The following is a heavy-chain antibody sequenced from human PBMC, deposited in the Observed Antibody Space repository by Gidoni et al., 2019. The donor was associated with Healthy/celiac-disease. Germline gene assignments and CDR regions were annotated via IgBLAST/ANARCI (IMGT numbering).Heavy chain of an antibody. CDR1: GFTLSSYG. V-gene: IGHV3-30*18. J-gene: IGHJ4*02. Sequence: QVQLVESGGGVVQPGRYLRLTCDTAGFTLSSYGMNWVRQGPGRGLEWVARISYDGSNKYYADSVKGRFTISRDNSKNTLYLQMNSLRDEDSALYYCAKDRFYGSGTYYNPFDYWGQGTPVTVSS. CDR2: ISYDGSNK. CDR3: AKDRFYGSGTYYNPFDY. D-gene: IGHD3-10*01.